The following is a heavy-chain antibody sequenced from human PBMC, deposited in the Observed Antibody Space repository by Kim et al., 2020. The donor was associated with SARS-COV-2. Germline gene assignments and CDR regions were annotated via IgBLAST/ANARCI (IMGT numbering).Heavy chain of an antibody. CDR2: IYYSGST. CDR1: GGSVSSGSYY. J-gene: IGHJ4*02. V-gene: IGHV4-61*01. CDR3: ASTGEGATDCDY. D-gene: IGHD1-26*01. Sequence: SETLSLTCTVSGGSVSSGSYYWSWIRQPPGKGLEWIGYIYYSGSTNYNPSLKSRFTISVDTSKNQFSLKLSSVTAADTAVYYCASTGEGATDCDYWVQGT.